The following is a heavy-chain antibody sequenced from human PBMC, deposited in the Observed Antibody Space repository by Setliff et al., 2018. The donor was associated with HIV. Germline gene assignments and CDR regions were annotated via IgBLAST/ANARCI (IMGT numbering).Heavy chain of an antibody. Sequence: NPSETLSLTCGVSGYFISSGYYWAWIRQSPGKGLEWIGEVNDSGSASYNPSLKSRVTISVDTSKSQFSLKLSSVTAADTALYYCASLTMVRRNTWGQGTLVTVSS. V-gene: IGHV4-38-2*01. CDR3: ASLTMVRRNT. CDR2: VNDSGSA. D-gene: IGHD3-10*01. J-gene: IGHJ5*02. CDR1: GYFISSGYY.